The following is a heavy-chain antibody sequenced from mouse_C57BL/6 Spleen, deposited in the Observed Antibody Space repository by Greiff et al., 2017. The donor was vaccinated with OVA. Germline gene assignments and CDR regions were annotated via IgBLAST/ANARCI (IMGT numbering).Heavy chain of an antibody. CDR2: IDPENGDT. CDR3: TKDGYRY. J-gene: IGHJ2*01. Sequence: EVKLQESGAELVRPGASVKLSCTASGFNIKDDYMHWVKQRPEQGLEWIGWIDPENGDTEYASKFQGKATITADTSSNTAYLQLSSLTSEDTAVYYCTKDGYRYWGQGTTLTVSS. D-gene: IGHD2-3*01. V-gene: IGHV14-4*01. CDR1: GFNIKDDY.